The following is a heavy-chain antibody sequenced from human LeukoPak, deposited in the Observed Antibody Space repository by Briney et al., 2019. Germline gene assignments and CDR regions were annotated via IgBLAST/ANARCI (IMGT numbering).Heavy chain of an antibody. D-gene: IGHD2-2*01. Sequence: ASVKVSCKASGYTFTSYGISWVRHAPGQGLEWMGWISAYNGNTNYAQKLQGRVTMTTDTSTSTAYMELRSLTSDDTAVYYCARDLCSSTSCRRYYYYGMDVWGQGTTVTVSS. CDR1: GYTFTSYG. V-gene: IGHV1-18*01. CDR3: ARDLCSSTSCRRYYYYGMDV. J-gene: IGHJ6*02. CDR2: ISAYNGNT.